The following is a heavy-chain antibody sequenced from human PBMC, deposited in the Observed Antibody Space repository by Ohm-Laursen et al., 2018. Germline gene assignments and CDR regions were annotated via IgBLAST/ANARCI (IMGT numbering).Heavy chain of an antibody. D-gene: IGHD1-26*01. Sequence: SLRLSCAAFGFTFDDYAMHWVRQAPGKGLEWVSGITWNSGTITYADSVKGRFTISRDSAKNSLYLQMNSLRAEDTALYYCAKMVGAWDFFDYWGQGTLVTVSS. V-gene: IGHV3-9*01. CDR2: ITWNSGTI. CDR1: GFTFDDYA. CDR3: AKMVGAWDFFDY. J-gene: IGHJ4*02.